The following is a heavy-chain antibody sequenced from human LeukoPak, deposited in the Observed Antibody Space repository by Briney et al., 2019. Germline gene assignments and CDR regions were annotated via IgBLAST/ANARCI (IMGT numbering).Heavy chain of an antibody. J-gene: IGHJ6*02. D-gene: IGHD2-21*02. V-gene: IGHV1-18*01. CDR2: ISAFNVIA. CDR1: GYTFTSYG. Sequence: GASVKVSCKASGYTFTSYGISWGRQAPGQGLGGMGWISAFNVIANYAHKLQGRVTMSTDTYTSTAYMELRSLRSDEPTVYYCARDCGGDCYPDGPHYYYGMDVWRQGTKVTVCS. CDR3: ARDCGGDCYPDGPHYYYGMDV.